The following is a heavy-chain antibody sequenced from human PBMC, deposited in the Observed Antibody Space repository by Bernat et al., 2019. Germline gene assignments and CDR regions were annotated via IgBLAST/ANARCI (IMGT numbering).Heavy chain of an antibody. J-gene: IGHJ3*02. CDR3: ARGQRVRAAFDI. CDR2: INHSGST. CDR1: GGSFSGYY. V-gene: IGHV4-34*01. Sequence: QVQLQQWGAGLLKPSETPSLTCAVYGGSFSGYYWSWIRQPPGKGLEWIGEINHSGSTNYNPSLKSRVTISVDTSKNQFSLKLSSVTAADTAVYYCARGQRVRAAFDIWGQGTMVTVSS.